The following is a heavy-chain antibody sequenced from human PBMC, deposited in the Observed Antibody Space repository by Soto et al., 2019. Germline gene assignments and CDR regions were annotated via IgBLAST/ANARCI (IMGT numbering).Heavy chain of an antibody. CDR2: INHSGST. CDR1: GGSFSGYY. J-gene: IGHJ6*02. CDR3: ARGRDYYGSGSYYDGDRGGKDV. V-gene: IGHV4-34*01. D-gene: IGHD3-10*01. Sequence: SETLSLTCAVYGGSFSGYYWSWIRQPPGKGLEWIGEINHSGSTNYNPSLKSRVTISVDTSKNQFSLKLSSVTAADTAVYYCARGRDYYGSGSYYDGDRGGKDVWGQGTTVTVSS.